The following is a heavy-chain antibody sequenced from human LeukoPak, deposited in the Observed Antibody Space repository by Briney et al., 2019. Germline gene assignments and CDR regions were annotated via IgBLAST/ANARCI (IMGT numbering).Heavy chain of an antibody. V-gene: IGHV3-20*04. CDR2: INWNGGST. CDR1: GFTIDDYG. D-gene: IGHD3-3*01. J-gene: IGHJ6*03. CDR3: ARGEWLGYYDYMDV. Sequence: PGGSLRLSCAASGFTIDDYGMSWVRQAPGKGLEWVSGINWNGGSTGYADSVKGRFTISRDNTKNSLYLQMNRLRAEDTALYYWARGEWLGYYDYMDVWGKGTTVTVAS.